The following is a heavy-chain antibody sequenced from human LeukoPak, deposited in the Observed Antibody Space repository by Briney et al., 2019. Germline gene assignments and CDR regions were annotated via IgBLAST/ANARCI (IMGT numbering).Heavy chain of an antibody. CDR3: ARGAIFGVARDLFLDY. CDR2: ISYDGSNK. CDR1: GFTFSSYA. Sequence: PGRSLRLSCAASGFTFSSYAMHWVRQAPGKGLEWVAVISYDGSNKYYADSVKGRFTISRDNSKNTLYLQMNSLRAEDTAVYYCARGAIFGVARDLFLDYWGQGTLVTVSS. J-gene: IGHJ4*02. D-gene: IGHD3-3*01. V-gene: IGHV3-30-3*01.